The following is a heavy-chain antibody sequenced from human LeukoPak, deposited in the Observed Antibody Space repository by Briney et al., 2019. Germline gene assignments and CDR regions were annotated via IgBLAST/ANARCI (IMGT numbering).Heavy chain of an antibody. CDR2: ISSSSSYI. CDR1: GFTFSSYS. V-gene: IGHV3-21*04. D-gene: IGHD3-3*01. CDR3: AKTHSMTLSAPSGYSNY. J-gene: IGHJ4*02. Sequence: GGSLRLSCAASGFTFSSYSMNWVRQAPGKGLEWVSSISSSSSYIYYADSVKGRFTISRDNSKNTLYLQMNSLRAEDTAVYYCAKTHSMTLSAPSGYSNYWGQGTLVTVSS.